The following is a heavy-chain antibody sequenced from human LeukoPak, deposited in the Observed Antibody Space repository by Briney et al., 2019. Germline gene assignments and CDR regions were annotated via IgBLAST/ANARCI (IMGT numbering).Heavy chain of an antibody. D-gene: IGHD6-13*01. CDR2: IYTTGIT. CDR3: ARQGSSSWLGTYYFDY. V-gene: IGHV4-61*02. CDR1: GGSMKSGSYY. Sequence: SQTLSLTCTVSGGSMKSGSYYWSWIRQPAGKGLEWIGRIYTTGITIYNPSLKSRVTISVDTSKNQFSLNLSSVTAADTAVYYCARQGSSSWLGTYYFDYWGQGTLVTVSS. J-gene: IGHJ4*02.